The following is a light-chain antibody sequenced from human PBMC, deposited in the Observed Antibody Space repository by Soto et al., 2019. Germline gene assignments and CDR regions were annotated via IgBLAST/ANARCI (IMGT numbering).Light chain of an antibody. CDR2: DAS. J-gene: IGKJ5*01. CDR3: QQYHNWPIT. CDR1: QSVSSN. Sequence: EIVMTQSPATLSVSPGESATLSCRASQSVSSNLASHQQKPGQAPRILMCDASTRATGISARFSGSGSGTEFTLTISSLQSEDFAVYYCQQYHNWPITFGQGTRLEIK. V-gene: IGKV3-15*01.